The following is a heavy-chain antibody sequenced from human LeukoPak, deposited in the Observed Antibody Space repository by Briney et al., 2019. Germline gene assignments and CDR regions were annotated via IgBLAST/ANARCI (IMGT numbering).Heavy chain of an antibody. J-gene: IGHJ4*02. CDR1: GFTFSSFA. CDR2: ISGSGGST. CDR3: ARDLGDYGDY. V-gene: IGHV3-23*01. Sequence: GGSLRLSCAASGFTFSSFAMSWVRQAPGKGLEWVSAISGSGGSTFYADSVKGRFTISRDNAKNSLYLQMNSLRAEDTAVYYCARDLGDYGDYWGQGTLVTVSS.